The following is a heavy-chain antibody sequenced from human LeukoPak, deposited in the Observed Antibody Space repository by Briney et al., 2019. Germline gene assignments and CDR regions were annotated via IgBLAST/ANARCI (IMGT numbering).Heavy chain of an antibody. CDR1: EFTVSRNY. CDR2: IFSNGDT. J-gene: IGHJ4*02. CDR3: TRDQMNY. D-gene: IGHD5-24*01. Sequence: GGSLRLSCTASEFTVSRNYMLWVRQAPGKGLEWVSFIFSNGDTHYADSVKGRFTISRDTSKNTVSLQMNSLRVEDTAMYYCTRDQMNYWGQGTLVTVSS. V-gene: IGHV3-53*01.